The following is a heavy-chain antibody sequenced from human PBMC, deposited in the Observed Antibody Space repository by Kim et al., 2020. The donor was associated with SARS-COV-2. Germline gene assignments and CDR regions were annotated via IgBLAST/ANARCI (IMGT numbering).Heavy chain of an antibody. V-gene: IGHV3-23*01. CDR2: ISGSGGTV. J-gene: IGHJ4*02. D-gene: IGHD2-2*02. CDR1: GFTFSSYA. Sequence: GGSLRLSCAASGFTFSSYAMSWVRQAPGKGLEWVSIISGSGGTVDSADSVKGRFTISRDNSKNTLYLQMNSLRAEDTAVYYCAKGDCSSASCYTADSWGRGTLVTVSS. CDR3: AKGDCSSASCYTADS.